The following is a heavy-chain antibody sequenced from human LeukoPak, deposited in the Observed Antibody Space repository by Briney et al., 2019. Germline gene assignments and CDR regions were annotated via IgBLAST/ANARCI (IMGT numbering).Heavy chain of an antibody. Sequence: GGSLRLSCIASGFTLADHAMSWVRQAPGKGLEWVGFIRTKAYGETTEYAASVKGRFTILRDDSTNIACLQMNGLKAEDTAVYYCGRHLLRSVGSTGLDFWGQGTLVTVAS. CDR3: GRHLLRSVGSTGLDF. CDR1: GFTLADHA. V-gene: IGHV3-49*04. D-gene: IGHD1-26*01. CDR2: IRTKAYGETT. J-gene: IGHJ4*02.